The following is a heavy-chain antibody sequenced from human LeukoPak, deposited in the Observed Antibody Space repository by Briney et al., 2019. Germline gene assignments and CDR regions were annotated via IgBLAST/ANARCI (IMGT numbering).Heavy chain of an antibody. Sequence: SETLSLTCTVSGGSISSSSYYWGWIRQPPGKGLGWIGSINHSGSTYYNPSLKSRVTISVDTSKNQFPLKLSSVTAADTAVYYCARGVARSSKFHFSYYVDYWGQGTLVTVSS. CDR3: ARGVARSSKFHFSYYVDY. V-gene: IGHV4-39*06. D-gene: IGHD6-6*01. CDR1: GGSISSSSYY. CDR2: INHSGST. J-gene: IGHJ4*02.